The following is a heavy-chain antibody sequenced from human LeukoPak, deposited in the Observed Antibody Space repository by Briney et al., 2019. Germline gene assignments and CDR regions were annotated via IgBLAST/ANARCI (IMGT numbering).Heavy chain of an antibody. CDR3: ARSGRPLTYYYGSGSYRNWFDP. CDR2: IYYSGST. V-gene: IGHV4-59*01. CDR1: GGSISSYY. D-gene: IGHD3-10*01. Sequence: KPSETLSLTCTVSGGSISSYYWSWIRQPPGKGLEWIGYIYYSGSTNYNPSLKSRVTISVGTSKNQFPLKLSSVTAADTAVYYCARSGRPLTYYYGSGSYRNWFDPWGQGTLATVSS. J-gene: IGHJ5*02.